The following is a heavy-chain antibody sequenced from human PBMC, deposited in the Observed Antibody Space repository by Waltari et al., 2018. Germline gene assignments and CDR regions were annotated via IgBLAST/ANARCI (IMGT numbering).Heavy chain of an antibody. CDR1: GVSITSNRHY. J-gene: IGHJ3*01. Sequence: QLQLQESGPRLVRPSETLSLICRVSGVSITSNRHYWAWIRQSPGQGLEWIGTVSYSGTPYISPPLKSRVSVSRDTSKNQVSLILGSVTAADMAVYYCATYIGASVGTAAFDVWGQGTMVTVSS. D-gene: IGHD5-12*01. V-gene: IGHV4-39*01. CDR2: VSYSGTP. CDR3: ATYIGASVGTAAFDV.